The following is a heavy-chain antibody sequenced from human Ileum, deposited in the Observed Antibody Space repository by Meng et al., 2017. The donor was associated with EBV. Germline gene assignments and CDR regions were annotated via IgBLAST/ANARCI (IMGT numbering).Heavy chain of an antibody. Sequence: QVRLQESGPGLVKPSETLSLPCTVSGGSISSYYWSWIRQPPGKGLEWIGYIYYSGSTNYNPSLKSRVTISVDTSKNQFSLNLSSVTAADTAVYYCARGGWSLDYWGQGTLVTVSS. CDR1: GGSISSYY. V-gene: IGHV4-59*08. CDR3: ARGGWSLDY. D-gene: IGHD2-15*01. J-gene: IGHJ4*02. CDR2: IYYSGST.